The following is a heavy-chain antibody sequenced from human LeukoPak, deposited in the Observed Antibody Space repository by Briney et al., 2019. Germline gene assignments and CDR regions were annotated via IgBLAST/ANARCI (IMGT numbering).Heavy chain of an antibody. CDR2: INHSGST. D-gene: IGHD3-9*01. V-gene: IGHV4-34*01. Sequence: SETLSLTCTLYGGSFSGYYWSWIRQPPGKGLEWIGEINHSGSTNYNPSLKSRVTISVDTSKNQFSLKLSSVTAADTAVYYCARGDLRYFDWLSSYGMDVWGKGTTVTVSS. J-gene: IGHJ6*04. CDR1: GGSFSGYY. CDR3: ARGDLRYFDWLSSYGMDV.